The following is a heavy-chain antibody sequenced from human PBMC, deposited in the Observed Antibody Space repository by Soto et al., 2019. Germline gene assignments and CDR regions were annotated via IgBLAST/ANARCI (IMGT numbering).Heavy chain of an antibody. CDR1: GFTFSSYA. D-gene: IGHD7-27*01. V-gene: IGHV3-64*01. CDR3: ARSWAAPPHYFDY. Sequence: GGSLRLCCAASGFTFSSYAMHWVRQAPGKGLEYVSAISSNGGSTYYANSVKGRFTISRDNSKNTLYLQMGSLRAEDMAVYYFARSWAAPPHYFDYWGQRTLVTGSS. J-gene: IGHJ4*02. CDR2: ISSNGGST.